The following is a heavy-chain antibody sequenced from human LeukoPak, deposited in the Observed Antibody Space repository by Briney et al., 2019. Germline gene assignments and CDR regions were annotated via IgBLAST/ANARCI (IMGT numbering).Heavy chain of an antibody. CDR3: AKDYSGVTTVTTREDY. V-gene: IGHV3-30*02. J-gene: IGHJ4*02. D-gene: IGHD4-17*01. Sequence: GGSLRLSCAASGFTFSSYAMSWVRQAPGKGLEWVAFIRYDGSNKYYADSVKGRFTISRDNSKNTLYLQMNSLRAEDTAVYYCAKDYSGVTTVTTREDYWGQGTLVTVSS. CDR1: GFTFSSYA. CDR2: IRYDGSNK.